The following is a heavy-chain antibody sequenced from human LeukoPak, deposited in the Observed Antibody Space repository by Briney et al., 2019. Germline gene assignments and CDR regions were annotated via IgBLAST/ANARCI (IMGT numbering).Heavy chain of an antibody. V-gene: IGHV4-30-4*08. J-gene: IGHJ5*02. Sequence: SETLSLTCTVSGGSISSCDYYWSWIRQPPGKGLEWIGYIYYSGSTYYNPSLKSRVTISVDTSKNQFSLKLSSVTAADTAVYYCARGIPNWFDPWGQGTLVTVSS. D-gene: IGHD5-18*01. CDR1: GGSISSCDYY. CDR3: ARGIPNWFDP. CDR2: IYYSGST.